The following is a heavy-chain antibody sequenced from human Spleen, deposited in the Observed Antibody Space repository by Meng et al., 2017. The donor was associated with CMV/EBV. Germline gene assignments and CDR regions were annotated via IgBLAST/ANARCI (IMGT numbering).Heavy chain of an antibody. CDR1: GYTFTSYG. D-gene: IGHD3-10*02. Sequence: SGYTFTSYGISWVRQAPGQGLEWTGWISAYNGNTNYAQKLQGRVTMTTDTSTSTAYMELRSLRSDDTAVYYCARVVRGLRSNWFDPWGQGTLVTVSS. V-gene: IGHV1-18*01. J-gene: IGHJ5*02. CDR2: ISAYNGNT. CDR3: ARVVRGLRSNWFDP.